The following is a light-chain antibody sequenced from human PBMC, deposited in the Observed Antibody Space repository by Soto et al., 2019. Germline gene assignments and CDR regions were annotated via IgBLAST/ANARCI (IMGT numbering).Light chain of an antibody. Sequence: QSVLTQPPSASGTPGQRVTISCSRSSSNIGSNTVNWYQQLPGTAPKLLIYSNNQRPSGVPDRFSGSKSGTSASLAISGLQSEDEADYYCAAWDDSLNGLDVFGTGTKLTVL. CDR1: SSNIGSNT. CDR3: AAWDDSLNGLDV. J-gene: IGLJ1*01. CDR2: SNN. V-gene: IGLV1-44*01.